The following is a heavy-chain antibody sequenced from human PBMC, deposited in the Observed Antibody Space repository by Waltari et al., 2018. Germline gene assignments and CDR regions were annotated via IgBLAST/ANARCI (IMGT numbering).Heavy chain of an antibody. CDR2: INAGNGNT. D-gene: IGHD3-10*01. V-gene: IGHV1-3*01. Sequence: QVQLVQSGSELKKPGASVKVSCKASGYTFTSYAMHWVRQAPAQRLEWMGWINAGNGNTKYSQKFQGRVTITRDTSASTAYMELSSLRSEDTAVYYCARGAYYYGSGSSDAFDIWGQGTMVTVSS. CDR3: ARGAYYYGSGSSDAFDI. J-gene: IGHJ3*02. CDR1: GYTFTSYA.